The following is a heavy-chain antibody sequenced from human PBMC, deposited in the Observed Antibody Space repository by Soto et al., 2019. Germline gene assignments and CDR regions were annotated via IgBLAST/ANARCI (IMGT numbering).Heavy chain of an antibody. Sequence: QVQLVQSGAEVKKPGASVKVSCKVSGYTLTELSMHWVRQAPGKGLEWMGGFDPEDGETIYAQKFQGRVTMTEDTSTDTAYMELRSLSSEDTAVYYCAARLPNYYDSSGRVGYFDLWGRGTLVTVSS. D-gene: IGHD3-22*01. CDR2: FDPEDGET. CDR1: GYTLTELS. V-gene: IGHV1-24*01. J-gene: IGHJ2*01. CDR3: AARLPNYYDSSGRVGYFDL.